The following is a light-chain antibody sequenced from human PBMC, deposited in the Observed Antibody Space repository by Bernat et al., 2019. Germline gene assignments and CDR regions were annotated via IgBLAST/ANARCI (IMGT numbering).Light chain of an antibody. Sequence: DIVMTQSPLSLPVTPGEPASISCRSGQSLLHTNGYNYLYWYLQKPGQSPQLLIYLASHRASGLPDRFSGSGSGTDFTLKNSRVEAEDVGVYYCMQGKQNPITFGRGTQLEIK. CDR2: LAS. J-gene: IGKJ5*01. CDR3: MQGKQNPIT. CDR1: QSLLHTNGYNY. V-gene: IGKV2-28*01.